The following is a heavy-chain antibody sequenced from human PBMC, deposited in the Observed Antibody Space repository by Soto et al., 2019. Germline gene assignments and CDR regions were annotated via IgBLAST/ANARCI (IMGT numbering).Heavy chain of an antibody. Sequence: QVQLVQSGAEVKKPGASVKVSCKTSGYTFTGYYMHWVRQAPGQGLEWMGWTNPNRGGTNYAQKFQGRVTMTRETSISTAYMELNRRRYDDTAVYYWARDCVGIIAVADPSVCGMDVWGQGNMVTVSS. V-gene: IGHV1-2*02. CDR1: GYTFTGYY. D-gene: IGHD6-19*01. CDR2: TNPNRGGT. J-gene: IGHJ6*01. CDR3: ARDCVGIIAVADPSVCGMDV.